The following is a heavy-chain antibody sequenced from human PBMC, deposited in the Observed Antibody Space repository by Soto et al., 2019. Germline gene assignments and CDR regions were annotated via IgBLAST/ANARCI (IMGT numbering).Heavy chain of an antibody. J-gene: IGHJ5*02. D-gene: IGHD6-25*01. Sequence: QVRLQESGPGLVKPSQTLSLTCTVYGGSVSSGGFYWNWIRQHPGKGLEWIGYMYNDGRTEYNPSLKSRVSISVDTPNNQFSLKVMSVTVADTAVYYCTREAGSWGQGILVTVSS. V-gene: IGHV4-31*03. CDR2: MYNDGRT. CDR3: TREAGS. CDR1: GGSVSSGGFY.